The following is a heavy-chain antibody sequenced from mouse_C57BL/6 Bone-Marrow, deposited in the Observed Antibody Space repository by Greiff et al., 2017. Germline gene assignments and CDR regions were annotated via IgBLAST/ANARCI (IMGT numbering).Heavy chain of an antibody. D-gene: IGHD1-1*01. Sequence: VQLQQSGAELVRPGASVKLSCTASGFNIKDDYMHWVKQRPEQGLEWIGWIDPENGDTEYASKFQGKATITAATSSNTAYLQLSSLTSEDTAVYYCTIITTVVATDWGQGTTLTVSS. V-gene: IGHV14-4*01. CDR3: TIITTVVATD. CDR2: IDPENGDT. J-gene: IGHJ2*01. CDR1: GFNIKDDY.